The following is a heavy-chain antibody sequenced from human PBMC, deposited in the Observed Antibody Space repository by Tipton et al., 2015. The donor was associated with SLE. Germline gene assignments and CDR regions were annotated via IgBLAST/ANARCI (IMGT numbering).Heavy chain of an antibody. CDR3: AKGSTSKRLYYFDY. V-gene: IGHV3-23*03. D-gene: IGHD2-21*02. CDR2: IYSGGSTT. CDR1: GFTFSLYA. J-gene: IGHJ4*02. Sequence: GSLRLSCAASGFTFSLYAMSWVRQAPGKGLEWVSVIYSGGSTTYYADSVKGRFTISRDDSKNTLYLQMNSLGAEDTALYYCAKGSTSKRLYYFDYWGQGTLVTVSS.